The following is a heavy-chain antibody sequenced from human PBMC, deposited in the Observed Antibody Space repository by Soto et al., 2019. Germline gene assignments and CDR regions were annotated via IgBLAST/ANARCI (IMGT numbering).Heavy chain of an antibody. D-gene: IGHD6-13*01. J-gene: IGHJ4*02. CDR3: AKDQGSSWYEIDY. CDR1: GFTFSSYA. Sequence: GGSLRLSCAASGFTFSSYAMHWVRQAPGKELEWVSTISGSGGSTYYADSVKGRFTISRDNSKNTLYLQMNSLRAEDTAVYYCAKDQGSSWYEIDYWGQGTLVTVSS. CDR2: ISGSGGST. V-gene: IGHV3-23*01.